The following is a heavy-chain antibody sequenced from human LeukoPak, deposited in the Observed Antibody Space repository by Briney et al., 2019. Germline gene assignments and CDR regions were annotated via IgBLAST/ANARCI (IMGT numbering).Heavy chain of an antibody. Sequence: GRSLRLSCAVSGFTFHDHAMHWVRQAPGKGLEWVAGIYWNSASIGYADSVKGRFTISRDNAKNSLYLQMNSLRGEDTALYYCAKDAYSSDWYVIDYWGQGTLVTVSS. CDR2: IYWNSASI. J-gene: IGHJ4*02. D-gene: IGHD6-19*01. CDR3: AKDAYSSDWYVIDY. V-gene: IGHV3-9*01. CDR1: GFTFHDHA.